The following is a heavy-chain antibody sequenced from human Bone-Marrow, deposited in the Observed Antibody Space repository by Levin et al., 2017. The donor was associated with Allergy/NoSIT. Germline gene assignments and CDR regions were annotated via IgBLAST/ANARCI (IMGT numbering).Heavy chain of an antibody. CDR3: AKGGDILTGHFLTYFDK. J-gene: IGHJ4*02. V-gene: IGHV3-23*01. CDR1: GFAFSNYA. CDR2: ITGGATKT. D-gene: IGHD3-9*01. Sequence: LSLTCVASGFAFSNYAMSWVRQTPGKGPEWVSGITGGATKTYYADSVKGRFSISRDNSKNTLNLQMSSLRAEDTAVYYCAKGGDILTGHFLTYFDKWGQGTLVTVSS.